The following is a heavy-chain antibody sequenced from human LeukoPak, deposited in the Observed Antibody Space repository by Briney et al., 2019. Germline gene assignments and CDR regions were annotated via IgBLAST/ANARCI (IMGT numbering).Heavy chain of an antibody. D-gene: IGHD4-17*01. Sequence: SETLSLTCTVSGGSISSSSYYWGWIRQPPGKGLEWIGRIYYSGSTYYNPSLKRRVTISVDTSKNQFSLKLSSVTAADTAVYYCARLFITVTNGGYFDYWGQGTLVTVSS. CDR3: ARLFITVTNGGYFDY. J-gene: IGHJ4*02. CDR1: GGSISSSSYY. CDR2: IYYSGST. V-gene: IGHV4-39*01.